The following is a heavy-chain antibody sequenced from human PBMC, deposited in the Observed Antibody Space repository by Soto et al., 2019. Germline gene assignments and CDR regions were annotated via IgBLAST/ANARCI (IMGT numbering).Heavy chain of an antibody. V-gene: IGHV4-4*02. D-gene: IGHD1-1*01. J-gene: IGHJ4*02. CDR3: ARDLGTGTDY. CDR2: IYHSGAT. CDR1: GDSITSSNW. Sequence: QVHLQESGPGLVKPSGTLSLTCAVSGDSITSSNWWSWVRQAPGKGLEWIGEIYHSGATTYNPSLKNRATISVDPSNNHFSXXLXXXXXXXTAXXFCARDLGTGTDYWGRGTLVTVAS.